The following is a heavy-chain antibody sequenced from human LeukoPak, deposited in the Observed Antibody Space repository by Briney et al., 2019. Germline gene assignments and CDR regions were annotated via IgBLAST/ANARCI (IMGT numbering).Heavy chain of an antibody. V-gene: IGHV4-34*01. CDR3: ATLYGSGRYPFDY. Sequence: SETLSLTCAVYGGSFSGYYWSWIRQPPGKGLEWIGYIYYSGSTNYNPSLKSRVTISVDTSKNQFSLKLSSVTAADTAVYYCATLYGSGRYPFDYWGQGTLVTVSS. J-gene: IGHJ4*02. D-gene: IGHD3-10*01. CDR2: IYYSGST. CDR1: GGSFSGYY.